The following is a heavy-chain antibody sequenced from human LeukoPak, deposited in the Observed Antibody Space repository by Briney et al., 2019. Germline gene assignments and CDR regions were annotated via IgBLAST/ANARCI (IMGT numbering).Heavy chain of an antibody. Sequence: GASVKVSCKASGGTFSSYAISWVRQAPGQGLEWRGGIIPIFGTANYAQKFQGRVTITADESTSTAYMELSSLRSEDTAVYYCASITSYSKRGYYYYMDVWGKGTTVTVSS. D-gene: IGHD4-11*01. CDR3: ASITSYSKRGYYYYMDV. J-gene: IGHJ6*03. CDR2: IIPIFGTA. CDR1: GGTFSSYA. V-gene: IGHV1-69*13.